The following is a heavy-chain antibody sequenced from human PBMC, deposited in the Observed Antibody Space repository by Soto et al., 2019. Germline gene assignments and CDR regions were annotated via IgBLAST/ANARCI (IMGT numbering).Heavy chain of an antibody. Sequence: GGSLRLSCAASGFTFSSYAMSWVRQAPGKVLEWVSGISGSGGSTYYADSVKGRFTISRDNSKNTLYLQMNSLRAEDTAVYYCAKDRISLDYFDHWGQGTLVTVSS. V-gene: IGHV3-23*01. CDR2: ISGSGGST. D-gene: IGHD1-1*01. CDR1: GFTFSSYA. CDR3: AKDRISLDYFDH. J-gene: IGHJ4*02.